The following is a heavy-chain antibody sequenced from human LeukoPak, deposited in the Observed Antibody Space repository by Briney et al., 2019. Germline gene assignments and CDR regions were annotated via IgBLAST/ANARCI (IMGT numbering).Heavy chain of an antibody. D-gene: IGHD5-12*01. V-gene: IGHV5-51*01. CDR3: ARTSLRGYSGYDALGYFDL. Sequence: GESLKISCKGSGCSFTSYWIGWVRQMPGKGLEWMGIIYPGDSDTRYSPSFQGQVTISADKSISTAYLQWSSLKASDTVMYYCARTSLRGYSGYDALGYFDLWGRGTLVTVSS. CDR2: IYPGDSDT. J-gene: IGHJ2*01. CDR1: GCSFTSYW.